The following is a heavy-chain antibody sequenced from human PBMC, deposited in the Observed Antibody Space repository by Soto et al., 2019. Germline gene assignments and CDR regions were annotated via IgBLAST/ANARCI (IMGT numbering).Heavy chain of an antibody. CDR1: GFTFSAYY. Sequence: GASVKVSCKASGFTFSAYYIYWVRQAPGQGLEWIGWINPNSGGTNNAQKFQGRVTMTGDTSTSTVYMELSALIPDDTAVYYCSRSLLDEYSSSWRSAYYGMDVWGQGTTVTVSS. J-gene: IGHJ6*02. D-gene: IGHD6-13*01. CDR3: SRSLLDEYSSSWRSAYYGMDV. CDR2: INPNSGGT. V-gene: IGHV1-2*02.